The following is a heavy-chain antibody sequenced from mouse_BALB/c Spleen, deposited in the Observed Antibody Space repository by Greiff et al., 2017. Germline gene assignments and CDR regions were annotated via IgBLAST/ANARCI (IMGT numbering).Heavy chain of an antibody. Sequence: EVHLVESGPGLVKPSQSLSLTCTVTGYSITSDYAWYWIRQFPGNKLEWMGYISYSGSTSYNPSLKSRISITRDTSKNQFFLQLNSVTTEDTATYYCARSEVRRDYYAMDYWGQGTSVTVSS. CDR1: GYSITSDYA. D-gene: IGHD2-14*01. CDR3: ARSEVRRDYYAMDY. J-gene: IGHJ4*01. V-gene: IGHV3-2*02. CDR2: ISYSGST.